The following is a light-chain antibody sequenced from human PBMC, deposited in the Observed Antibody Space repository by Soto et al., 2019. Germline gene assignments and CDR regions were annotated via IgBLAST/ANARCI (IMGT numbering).Light chain of an antibody. CDR1: QSVSSNY. CDR3: QLYCSSPPMYT. CDR2: AAS. Sequence: EIVLTQSPGTLYLSPGERATLSCRASQSVSSNYLAWYQQKRGQAPRLLIYAASARATGIPDRFSGSGSGTDFTLTISRLEPEDFAVYFCQLYCSSPPMYTFGQGTKLAIK. V-gene: IGKV3-20*01. J-gene: IGKJ2*01.